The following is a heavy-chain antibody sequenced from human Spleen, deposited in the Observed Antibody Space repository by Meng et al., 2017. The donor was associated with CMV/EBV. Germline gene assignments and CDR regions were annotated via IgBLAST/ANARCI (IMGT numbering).Heavy chain of an antibody. D-gene: IGHD1-26*01. CDR2: IYSDGST. J-gene: IGHJ6*02. Sequence: GESLKISCAASVITVSSNYMSWVRQAPGKGLEWVSVIYSDGSTYYADSVKGRFTISRDNSKNTLYLQMNNLRGEDTAVYYCARDQLVGATSNPYYYYYGMDVWGQGTTVTVSS. CDR3: ARDQLVGATSNPYYYYYGMDV. V-gene: IGHV3-66*02. CDR1: VITVSSNY.